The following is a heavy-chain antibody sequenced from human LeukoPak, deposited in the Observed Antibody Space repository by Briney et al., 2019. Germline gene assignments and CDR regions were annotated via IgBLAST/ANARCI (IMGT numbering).Heavy chain of an antibody. CDR1: GFNFDNFA. J-gene: IGHJ4*02. V-gene: IGHV3-30*04. D-gene: IGHD5-24*01. CDR3: ARPSPPGDGYNPPDH. CDR2: ISHDGRTK. Sequence: QAGGSLRLSCVVSGFNFDNFAMHWVRQPLGKGLEWVADISHDGRTKYYADSMKGRITISRDNSKNTLFLQMNNLRSEDTAVYFCARPSPPGDGYNPPDHWGQGTLVTVSS.